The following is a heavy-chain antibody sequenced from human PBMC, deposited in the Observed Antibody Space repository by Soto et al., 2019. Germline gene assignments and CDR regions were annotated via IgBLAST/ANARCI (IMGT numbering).Heavy chain of an antibody. CDR3: ARVGLNVFRAVNDSYNWFEP. J-gene: IGHJ5*02. CDR2: ISYHGNTE. D-gene: IGHD3-3*01. CDR1: GFTFSHYA. Sequence: PGGSLRLSCTASGFTFSHYALHWLRQTPGKGLEWVAYISYHGNTEKYADSVKGRFTISRDNYKKEVYLQMNSLRIEDTAVYYCARVGLNVFRAVNDSYNWFEPWGQGTLVTVSS. V-gene: IGHV3-30*04.